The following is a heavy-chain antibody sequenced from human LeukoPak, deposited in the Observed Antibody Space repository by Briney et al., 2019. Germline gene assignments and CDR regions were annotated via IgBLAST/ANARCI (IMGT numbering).Heavy chain of an antibody. V-gene: IGHV3-20*04. D-gene: IGHD1-26*01. J-gene: IGHJ4*02. CDR3: ARARNEWELRLFDY. Sequence: GGSPRLSCAASGFTFDDYGMSWVRQAPGKGLEWVSGINWNGGSTGYADSVKGRFTISRDNAKNSLYLQMNSLRAEDTALYYCARARNEWELRLFDYWGQGTLVTVSS. CDR2: INWNGGST. CDR1: GFTFDDYG.